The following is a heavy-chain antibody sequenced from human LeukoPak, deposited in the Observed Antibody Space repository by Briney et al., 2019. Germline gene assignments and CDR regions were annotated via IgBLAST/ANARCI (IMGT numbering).Heavy chain of an antibody. J-gene: IGHJ4*02. CDR3: AREECSSTSCYVDY. Sequence: GGSLRLSCAASGFTFSSYSMNWVRQAPGKGLEWVSSISSSSSYIYYADSVKGRFTISRGNAKNSLYLQMNSLRAEDTAVYYCAREECSSTSCYVDYWGQGTLVTVSS. CDR1: GFTFSSYS. CDR2: ISSSSSYI. D-gene: IGHD2-2*01. V-gene: IGHV3-21*01.